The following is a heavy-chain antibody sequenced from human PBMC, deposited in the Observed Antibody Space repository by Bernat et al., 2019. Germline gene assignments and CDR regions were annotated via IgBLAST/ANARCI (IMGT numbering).Heavy chain of an antibody. J-gene: IGHJ4*02. CDR1: GGSISSSSYY. CDR2: IYYSGST. Sequence: QLQLQESGPGLVKPSETLSLTCTVSGGSISSSSYYWGWIRQPPGKGLEWIGSIYYSGSTYYNPSLKSRVTISVDTSKNQFSLKLSSVTAADTAVYYCASPGVVSSWYGGWGQGTLVTVSS. D-gene: IGHD6-13*01. CDR3: ASPGVVSSWYGG. V-gene: IGHV4-39*01.